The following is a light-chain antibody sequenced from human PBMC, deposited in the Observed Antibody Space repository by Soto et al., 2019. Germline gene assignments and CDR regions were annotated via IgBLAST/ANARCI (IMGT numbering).Light chain of an antibody. CDR1: QTVSNY. CDR2: DAS. CDR3: QQRSNWPTWT. J-gene: IGKJ1*01. Sequence: IVLTQSPATLSLSPGERATLSCRASQTVSNYLAWYQQKPGQAPRLLIHDASNRATGIPARFSGSGFGTDFTLTISGLEPEDFAVYYCQQRSNWPTWTFGQGTKVEFK. V-gene: IGKV3-11*01.